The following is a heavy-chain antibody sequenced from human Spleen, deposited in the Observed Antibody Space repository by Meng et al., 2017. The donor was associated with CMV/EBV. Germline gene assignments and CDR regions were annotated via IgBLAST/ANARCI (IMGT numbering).Heavy chain of an antibody. J-gene: IGHJ3*02. CDR1: GFTFSSYW. V-gene: IGHV3-7*03. CDR3: ASHTYDFWSGYYDEAFDI. CDR2: IKQDGSEK. D-gene: IGHD3-3*01. Sequence: GGSLRLSCAASGFTFSSYWMSWVRQAPGKGLEWVANIKQDGSEKYYVDSVKGRFTISRDNAKNSLYLQMNSLRAEDTAVYYCASHTYDFWSGYYDEAFDIWGQGTMVTVSS.